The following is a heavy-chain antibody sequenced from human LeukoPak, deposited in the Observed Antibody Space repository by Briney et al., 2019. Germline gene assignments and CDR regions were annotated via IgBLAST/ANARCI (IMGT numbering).Heavy chain of an antibody. Sequence: GGSLRLSCAASGFTFSSYSMNWVRQAPGKGLEGASSISSSSSYIYYADSVKGRFTISRDNAKNSLYLQMNSLRAEDTAVYYCARDSPTVTYDYWGQGTLVTVSS. V-gene: IGHV3-21*01. J-gene: IGHJ4*02. CDR3: ARDSPTVTYDY. D-gene: IGHD4-17*01. CDR1: GFTFSSYS. CDR2: ISSSSSYI.